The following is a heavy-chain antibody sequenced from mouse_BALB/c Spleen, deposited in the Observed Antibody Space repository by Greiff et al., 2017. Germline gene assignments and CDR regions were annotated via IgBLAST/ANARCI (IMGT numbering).Heavy chain of an antibody. CDR3: ARKDDGYEGFAY. V-gene: IGHV1-4*01. Sequence: QVQLKESGAELATPGASVQMSCKASGYPFTSYWMHWVKQRPGQGLEWIGYINPSTGYTEYNQKFKDKATLTADKSSSTAYMQLSSLTSEDSAVYYCARKDDGYEGFAYWGQGTRGTVSA. D-gene: IGHD2-2*01. CDR1: GYPFTSYW. J-gene: IGHJ3*01. CDR2: INPSTGYT.